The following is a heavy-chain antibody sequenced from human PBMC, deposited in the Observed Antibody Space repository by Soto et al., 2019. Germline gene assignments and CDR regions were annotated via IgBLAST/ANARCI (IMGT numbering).Heavy chain of an antibody. Sequence: PGGSLRLSCAASGFTFSSYGMHWVRQAPGKGMEWVAVISYDGSNKFYADSVKGRFTISRDNSKNTLYLQMNSLRAEDTSVYYCASYPGIAAAPSFDYWGQGTLVTSPQ. V-gene: IGHV3-30*03. J-gene: IGHJ4*02. CDR2: ISYDGSNK. CDR3: ASYPGIAAAPSFDY. D-gene: IGHD6-13*01. CDR1: GFTFSSYG.